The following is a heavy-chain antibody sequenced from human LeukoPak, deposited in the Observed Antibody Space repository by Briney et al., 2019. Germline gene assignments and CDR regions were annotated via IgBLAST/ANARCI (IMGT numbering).Heavy chain of an antibody. CDR2: ISYDGSNK. J-gene: IGHJ4*02. CDR1: GFTFSSYG. Sequence: GGSLRLSCAASGFTFSSYGMHWVRQAPGEGLEWVAVISYDGSNKYYADSVKGRFTISRDNSKNTLYLQMNSLRAEDTAVYYCARENYYDFWSGPGSFDYWGQGTLVTVSS. D-gene: IGHD3-3*01. V-gene: IGHV3-30*03. CDR3: ARENYYDFWSGPGSFDY.